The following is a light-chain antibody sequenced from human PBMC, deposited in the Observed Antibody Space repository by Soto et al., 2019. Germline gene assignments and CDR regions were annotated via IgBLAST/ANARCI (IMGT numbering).Light chain of an antibody. CDR3: QQYGSSLTWT. V-gene: IGKV3-20*01. J-gene: IGKJ1*01. CDR2: GAS. Sequence: EIVLTQSPGTLSLSPGERATLSCRASQSVSSSYLAWYQQKPGQAPRLLIYGASSRATGIPDRFSGSGSGTDLTHTISRLEPEDFAVYYCQQYGSSLTWTFGQGTKVEIK. CDR1: QSVSSSY.